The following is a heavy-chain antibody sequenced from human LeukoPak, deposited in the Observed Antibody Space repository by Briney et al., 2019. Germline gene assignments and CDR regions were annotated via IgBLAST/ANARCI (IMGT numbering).Heavy chain of an antibody. V-gene: IGHV1-69*13. D-gene: IGHD3-3*01. Sequence: GASVKVSCKAPGGTFSSYAISWVRQAPGQGLEWMGGIIPIFGTANYAQKFQGRVTITADESTSTAYMELSSLRSEDTAVYYCARAGYYDFWSGYLAFDYWGQGTLVTVSS. CDR2: IIPIFGTA. CDR1: GGTFSSYA. CDR3: ARAGYYDFWSGYLAFDY. J-gene: IGHJ4*02.